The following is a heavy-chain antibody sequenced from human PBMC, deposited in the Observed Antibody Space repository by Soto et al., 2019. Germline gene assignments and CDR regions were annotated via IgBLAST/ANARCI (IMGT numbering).Heavy chain of an antibody. CDR1: GGSIASDNYY. CDR2: IYYTGTT. Sequence: SETLSLTCTVSGGSIASDNYYWGWIRQPPGKGLEWVGSIYYTGTTYSNPSLKSRVTMTRNTSISTAYMELSSLRSEDTAVYYCASLNYDFWQQGNYWGQGTLVTVSS. V-gene: IGHV4-39*07. J-gene: IGHJ4*02. CDR3: ASLNYDFWQQGNY. D-gene: IGHD3-3*01.